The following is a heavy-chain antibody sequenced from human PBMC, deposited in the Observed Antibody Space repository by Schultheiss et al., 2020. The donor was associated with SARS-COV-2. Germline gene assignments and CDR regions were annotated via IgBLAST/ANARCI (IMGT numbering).Heavy chain of an antibody. V-gene: IGHV3-23*01. Sequence: GESLKISCAASGFTFSSYAMSWVRQAPGKGLEWVSAISGSGGSTYYADSVKGRFTISRDNSKNTLYLQMNSLRAEDTAVYYCARVGFRRAFDIWGQGTMVTVSS. CDR1: GFTFSSYA. J-gene: IGHJ3*02. CDR3: ARVGFRRAFDI. CDR2: ISGSGGST. D-gene: IGHD3-10*01.